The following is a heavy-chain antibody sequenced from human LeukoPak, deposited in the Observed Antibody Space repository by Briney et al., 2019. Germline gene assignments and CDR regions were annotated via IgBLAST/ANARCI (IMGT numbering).Heavy chain of an antibody. CDR2: INHSGST. D-gene: IGHD2-2*03. CDR3: ASHGYCSSTSCYNWFDP. Sequence: PSATLSLTCAVYGGSFSGYYWSWIRQPPGKGLEWIGEINHSGSTNYNPSLKSRVTISVDTSKNQFSLKLSSVTAADTAVYYCASHGYCSSTSCYNWFDPWGQGTLVTVSS. V-gene: IGHV4-34*01. CDR1: GGSFSGYY. J-gene: IGHJ5*02.